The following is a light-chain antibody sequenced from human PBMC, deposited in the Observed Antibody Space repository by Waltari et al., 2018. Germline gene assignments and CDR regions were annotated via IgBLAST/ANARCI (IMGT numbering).Light chain of an antibody. CDR2: EVS. Sequence: QSALTQPPSASGSPGQSVTISCTGTSSDVGGYNYVSWYQQHPGKAPNAMIYEVSKRPSGVPARFSGSKSGNAASLTVSGVQAEDEADYYCSSYGGSNNLVFGGGTKLTVL. CDR1: SSDVGGYNY. V-gene: IGLV2-8*01. J-gene: IGLJ3*02. CDR3: SSYGGSNNLV.